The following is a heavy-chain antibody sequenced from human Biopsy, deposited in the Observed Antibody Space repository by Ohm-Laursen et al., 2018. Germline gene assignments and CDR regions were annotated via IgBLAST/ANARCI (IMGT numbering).Heavy chain of an antibody. CDR2: IYYSGTT. CDR1: GGSVSSGGFY. CDR3: ARRPYGGTRYWYFDL. Sequence: SETLSLTCTVSGGSVSSGGFYWSWIRQHPGKGLEWIGYIYYSGTTYYNPSLKSLVTISVDTSKNQFPLKLNSVPAADTAVYYCARRPYGGTRYWYFDLWGRGTLVTVSS. V-gene: IGHV4-31*01. J-gene: IGHJ2*01. D-gene: IGHD4-23*01.